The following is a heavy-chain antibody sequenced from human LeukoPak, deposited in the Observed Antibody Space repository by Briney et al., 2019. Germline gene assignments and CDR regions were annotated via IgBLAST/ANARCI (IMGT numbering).Heavy chain of an antibody. CDR2: IRSDGTTK. CDR1: GFTFSSYG. CDR3: ARFDWVYSSTEDANS. J-gene: IGHJ4*02. Sequence: GGSLRLSCAASGFTFSSYGLHWVRQAPGKGLEWVAFIRSDGTTKYYADSVKGRFTVSRDNSKNTLYLQVNSLRAEDTAVYYCARFDWVYSSTEDANSWGQGTLVTVSS. D-gene: IGHD6-13*01. V-gene: IGHV3-30*02.